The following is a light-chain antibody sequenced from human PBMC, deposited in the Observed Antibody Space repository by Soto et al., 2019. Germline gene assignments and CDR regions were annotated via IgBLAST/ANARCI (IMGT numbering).Light chain of an antibody. J-gene: IGKJ2*01. V-gene: IGKV3-20*01. CDR3: QHYGGSANT. Sequence: EIVLTQSPGTLSLSPGERATLSCRASQSVGSSNLAWYQQKSGQAPRLLIYDISSRATGIPDRFSGSGSGTDFTLTISSLEPEDFAVDYCQHYGGSANTCGQGTKLEIK. CDR2: DIS. CDR1: QSVGSSN.